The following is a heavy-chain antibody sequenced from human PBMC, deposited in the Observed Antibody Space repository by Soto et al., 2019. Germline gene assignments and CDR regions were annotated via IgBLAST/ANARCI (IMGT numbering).Heavy chain of an antibody. Sequence: SETLSLTCTVSGGSVSSGSYYWSWIRQPPGKGLEWIGYIYYSGSTNYNPSLKSRVTISVDTSKNQFSLKLSSVTAADTAVYYCASNHPYSSGWYSYYWGQGTLVTVSS. D-gene: IGHD6-19*01. CDR2: IYYSGST. CDR3: ASNHPYSSGWYSYY. J-gene: IGHJ4*02. CDR1: GGSVSSGSYY. V-gene: IGHV4-61*01.